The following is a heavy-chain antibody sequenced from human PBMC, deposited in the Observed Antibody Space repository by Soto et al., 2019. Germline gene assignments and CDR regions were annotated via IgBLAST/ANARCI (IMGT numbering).Heavy chain of an antibody. CDR1: GFTFSDYY. CDR2: ISSSGSTI. V-gene: IGHV3-11*01. Sequence: QVQLVESGGGWVKPGGSLRLSCAASGFTFSDYYMSWIRQAPGKGLEWVSYISSSGSTIYYADSVKGRFTISRDNAKNSLYLQMNSLRAEDTAVYYCARDTDCSSTSCPWDYYYMDVWGKGTTVTVSS. D-gene: IGHD2-2*01. J-gene: IGHJ6*03. CDR3: ARDTDCSSTSCPWDYYYMDV.